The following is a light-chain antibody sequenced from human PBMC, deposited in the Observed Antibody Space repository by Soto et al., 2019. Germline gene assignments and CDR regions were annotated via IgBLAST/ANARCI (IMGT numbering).Light chain of an antibody. CDR3: QQSYSTPWT. J-gene: IGKJ1*01. V-gene: IGKV1-39*01. Sequence: IQMTQSPSSLSAAVGDRVTITCRASQSISSYLNWYQQKPGKAPKLLIYAASSLQSGVPSSFSGSGSGTDFALTISSLQPEDFATYYCQQSYSTPWTFGQGTKVDIK. CDR1: QSISSY. CDR2: AAS.